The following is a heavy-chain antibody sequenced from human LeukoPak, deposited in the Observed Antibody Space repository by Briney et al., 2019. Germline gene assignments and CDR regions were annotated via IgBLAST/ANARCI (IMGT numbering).Heavy chain of an antibody. CDR1: GFTFGSYW. D-gene: IGHD1-26*01. V-gene: IGHV3-7*01. Sequence: GGSLRLSCAASGFTFGSYWMSWVRQAPGKGLEWVSTIKQDGGEKYYVDSVKGRFTISRDNAKNSLYLQMNSLRAEDTAVYYCAREGYSGSYWEYYFDYWGQGTLVTVSS. CDR2: IKQDGGEK. J-gene: IGHJ4*02. CDR3: AREGYSGSYWEYYFDY.